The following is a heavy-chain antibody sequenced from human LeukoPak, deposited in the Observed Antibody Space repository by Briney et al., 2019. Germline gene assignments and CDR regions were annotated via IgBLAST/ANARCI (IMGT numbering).Heavy chain of an antibody. CDR2: ISGSGGST. D-gene: IGHD1-7*01. CDR3: AKSSNWNYDY. V-gene: IGHV3-23*01. J-gene: IGHJ4*02. CDR1: GFTFSSYV. Sequence: PGGSLRLSCAASGFTFSSYVMSWVRQAPGKGLEWVSSISGSGGSTYYADSVKGRFTISRDNSKYTLYLQMNSLRAEDTALYYCAKSSNWNYDYWGQGTLVTVSS.